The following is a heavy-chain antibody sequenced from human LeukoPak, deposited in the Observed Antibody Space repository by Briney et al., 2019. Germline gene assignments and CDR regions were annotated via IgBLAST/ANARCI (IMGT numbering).Heavy chain of an antibody. J-gene: IGHJ4*02. CDR3: AKDGSKKGYSYGNYG. CDR2: ISWDAGLT. CDR1: GFTFEDYT. V-gene: IGHV3-43*01. Sequence: GGSLRLSCAASGFTFEDYTMHWVRQAPGKGLEWVSLISWDAGLTFCADSVKGRFTISRDNRKKSLYLQMNGLRIDDTAVYYCAKDGSKKGYSYGNYGGGQGTLVTVSS. D-gene: IGHD5-12*01.